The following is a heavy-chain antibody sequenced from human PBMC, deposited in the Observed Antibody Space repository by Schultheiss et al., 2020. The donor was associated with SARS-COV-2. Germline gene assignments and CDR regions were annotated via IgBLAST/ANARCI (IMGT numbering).Heavy chain of an antibody. CDR3: ARRLYGDYGDNWFDP. J-gene: IGHJ5*02. Sequence: SETLSLTCAVYGGSFSGYYWSWIRQPPGKGLEWIGYIYYSGSTNYNPSLKSRVTISVDTSKNQFSLKLSSVTAADTAVYYCARRLYGDYGDNWFDPWGQGTLVTVSS. CDR1: GGSFSGYY. V-gene: IGHV4-34*11. CDR2: IYYSGST. D-gene: IGHD4-17*01.